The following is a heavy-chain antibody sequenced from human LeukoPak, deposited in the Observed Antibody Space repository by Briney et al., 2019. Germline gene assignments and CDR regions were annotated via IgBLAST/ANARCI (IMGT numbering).Heavy chain of an antibody. Sequence: GGSLRLSCAASGFTFSSYGMSWVRQAPGKGLEWVSAISGSGGSTYYADSVKGRFTISRDNSKNTLYLQMNSLRAEDTAVYYCAKAIKHYDILTGYTTYWYFDLWGRGTLVTVSS. CDR3: AKAIKHYDILTGYTTYWYFDL. D-gene: IGHD3-9*01. V-gene: IGHV3-23*01. CDR1: GFTFSSYG. J-gene: IGHJ2*01. CDR2: ISGSGGST.